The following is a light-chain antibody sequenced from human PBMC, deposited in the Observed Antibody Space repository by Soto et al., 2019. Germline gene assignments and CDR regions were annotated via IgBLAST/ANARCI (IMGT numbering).Light chain of an antibody. Sequence: QSVLTQPASVSGSPGQSITISCTGTTSDVGRYDFVCWYQHHPGKAPKLIIFDVTHRPSGISDRFSGSKSGNTASLTISGLQAEDEAYYHCSSYTAANTPVFGGGTKLTVL. CDR2: DVT. V-gene: IGLV2-14*03. CDR1: TSDVGRYDF. J-gene: IGLJ2*01. CDR3: SSYTAANTPV.